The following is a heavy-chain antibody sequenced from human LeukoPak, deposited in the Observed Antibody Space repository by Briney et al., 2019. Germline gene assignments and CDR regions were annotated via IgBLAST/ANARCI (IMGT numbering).Heavy chain of an antibody. Sequence: PSETLSLTCAVSGGSISSSNWWSWVRQPPGKGLEWIGEIYHSGSTNYNPSLKSRVTISVDKSKNQFSLKLSPVTAADTAVYYCARARYYYGSGSYYYYYYYMDVWGKGTTVTVSS. V-gene: IGHV4-4*02. J-gene: IGHJ6*03. D-gene: IGHD3-10*01. CDR2: IYHSGST. CDR3: ARARYYYGSGSYYYYYYYMDV. CDR1: GGSISSSNW.